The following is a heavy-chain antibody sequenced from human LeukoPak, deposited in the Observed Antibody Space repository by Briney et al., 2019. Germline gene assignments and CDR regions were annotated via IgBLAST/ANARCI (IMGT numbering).Heavy chain of an antibody. CDR2: IKQDGSEK. J-gene: IGHJ4*02. Sequence: GGSLRLSCAASGFTFSSYAMHWVRQAPGKGLEWVANIKQDGSEKYYVDSVKGRFTISRDNAKNSLYLQMNSLRAEDTAVYYCARVPYGSSPHFDYWGQGTLVTVSS. D-gene: IGHD2-2*03. CDR3: ARVPYGSSPHFDY. CDR1: GFTFSSYA. V-gene: IGHV3-7*01.